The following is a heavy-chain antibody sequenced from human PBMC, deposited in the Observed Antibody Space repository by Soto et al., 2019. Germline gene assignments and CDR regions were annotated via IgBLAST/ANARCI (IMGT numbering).Heavy chain of an antibody. D-gene: IGHD4-17*01. CDR1: RVTLGPYS. Sequence: SRGNAELSSAAQRVTLGPYSMTWIRQALGKRLEGVSHIISSGRKTSYADSVKGRFTISRDNPKNALYLQMNSLGADDTAGYFFFFNDTATTEIYTLSPTRRSSDL. V-gene: IGHV3-11*01. J-gene: IGHJ2*01. CDR2: IISSGRKT. CDR3: FFNDTATTEIYTLSPTRRSSDL.